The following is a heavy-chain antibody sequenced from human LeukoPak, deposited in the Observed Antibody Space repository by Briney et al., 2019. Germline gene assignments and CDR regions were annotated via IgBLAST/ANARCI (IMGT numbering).Heavy chain of an antibody. CDR2: ISSSSSYI. D-gene: IGHD3-10*01. CDR3: ARDRDYYGSGSYLY. J-gene: IGHJ4*02. CDR1: GFTFSSYS. V-gene: IGHV3-21*01. Sequence: GGSLRLSCAASGFTFSSYSMSGVRPAPGRGLEWVSSISSSSSYIYYADSVKGRFTISRDNAKNSLYLQMNSLRAEDTAVYYCARDRDYYGSGSYLYWGQGTLVTVSS.